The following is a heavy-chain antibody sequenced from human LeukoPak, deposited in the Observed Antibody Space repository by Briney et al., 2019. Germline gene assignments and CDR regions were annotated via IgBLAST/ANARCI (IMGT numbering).Heavy chain of an antibody. D-gene: IGHD6-19*01. V-gene: IGHV3-11*04. J-gene: IGHJ4*02. CDR3: ARRSSGWSFDY. CDR2: IGSGGSII. CDR1: GFTFSDYY. Sequence: GGSLRLSCAASGFTFSDYYMSWIRQAPGKGLEWVSYIGSGGSIIYYAGSVKGRFTISRDNAKNSLYLQMNRLRAEDTALDYCARRSSGWSFDYWGQGTLVTVSS.